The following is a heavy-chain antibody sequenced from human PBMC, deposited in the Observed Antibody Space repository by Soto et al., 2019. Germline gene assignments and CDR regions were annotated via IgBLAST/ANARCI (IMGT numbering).Heavy chain of an antibody. J-gene: IGHJ6*02. CDR3: ARVRYSSCWYLYYGMDV. D-gene: IGHD6-19*01. V-gene: IGHV1-69*01. CDR1: GGTFSSYA. CDR2: IIPIFGTA. Sequence: QVQLVQSGAEVKKPGSSVKVSCKASGGTFSSYAISWVRQAPGQGLEWMGGIIPIFGTANYAQKFQGRVTIPADEPTSTAYMELSSLRSEDTAVYYCARVRYSSCWYLYYGMDVWGQGTTVTVSS.